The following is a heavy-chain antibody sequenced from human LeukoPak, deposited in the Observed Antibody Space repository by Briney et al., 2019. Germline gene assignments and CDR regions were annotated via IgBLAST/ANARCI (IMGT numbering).Heavy chain of an antibody. D-gene: IGHD1-1*01. J-gene: IGHJ4*02. CDR1: GFTFSSYS. CDR3: ARDRFTTGTTDY. V-gene: IGHV3-21*01. Sequence: AGGSLRLSCAASGFTFSSYSMNWVRQAPGKGLEWVSSISSSSSSSYIYYADSVKGRFTISRDNAKNSLYLQMNSLRAEDTAVYYCARDRFTTGTTDYWGQGTLVTVSS. CDR2: ISSSSSSSYI.